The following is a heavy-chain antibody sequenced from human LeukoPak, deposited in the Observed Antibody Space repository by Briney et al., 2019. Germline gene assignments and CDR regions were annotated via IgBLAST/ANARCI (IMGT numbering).Heavy chain of an antibody. Sequence: GGSLRLSCAASGFIFSSYSMNWVRQAPGKGLEWVSPISSISTYILYADSVKGRFTISRDNAKNSLYLQMDSLGAEDTAVYYCARFETSTVRGDEYWGQGTLVAVSS. V-gene: IGHV3-21*01. D-gene: IGHD3-10*02. J-gene: IGHJ4*02. CDR2: ISSISTYI. CDR3: ARFETSTVRGDEY. CDR1: GFIFSSYS.